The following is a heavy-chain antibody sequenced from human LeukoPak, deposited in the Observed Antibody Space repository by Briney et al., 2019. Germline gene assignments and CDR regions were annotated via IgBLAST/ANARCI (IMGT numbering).Heavy chain of an antibody. CDR1: GFTFSSYS. CDR2: ISSTSNII. CDR3: ARASMVREIPTGY. V-gene: IGHV3-21*05. D-gene: IGHD3-10*01. Sequence: NPGGSLRLSCVASGFTFSSYSMNWVCQAPGKGLEWVSYISSTSNIIYYADSVKGRFTISRDNAKNSLYLQMNSLRAEDTAVYYCARASMVREIPTGYWGQGTLVTVSS. J-gene: IGHJ4*02.